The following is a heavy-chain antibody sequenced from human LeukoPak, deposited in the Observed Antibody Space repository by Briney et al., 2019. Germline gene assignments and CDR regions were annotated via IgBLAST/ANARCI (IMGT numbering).Heavy chain of an antibody. V-gene: IGHV3-9*03. CDR1: GFTFDDYA. J-gene: IGHJ4*02. CDR3: AKSAVGGDRSGSLEYFDY. D-gene: IGHD3-22*01. CDR2: ISWNSGSI. Sequence: TGGSLRLSCAASGFTFDDYAMHWVRQAPGKGLEWVSGISWNSGSIGYADSVKGRFTISRDNAKNSLYLQMNSLGAEDMALYYCAKSAVGGDRSGSLEYFDYWGQGTLVTVSS.